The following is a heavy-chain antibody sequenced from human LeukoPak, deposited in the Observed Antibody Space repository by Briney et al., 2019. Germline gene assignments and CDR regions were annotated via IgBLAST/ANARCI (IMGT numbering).Heavy chain of an antibody. CDR1: GYTLTSYD. Sequence: ASVKVSCKASGYTLTSYDINWVRQATGQGLEWMGWINPNSGGTNYAQKFQGRVTMTRDTSISTAYMELSRLRSDDTAVYYCARGGYYYDSSGYYLFDYWGQGTLVTVSS. CDR2: INPNSGGT. CDR3: ARGGYYYDSSGYYLFDY. D-gene: IGHD3-22*01. V-gene: IGHV1-2*02. J-gene: IGHJ4*02.